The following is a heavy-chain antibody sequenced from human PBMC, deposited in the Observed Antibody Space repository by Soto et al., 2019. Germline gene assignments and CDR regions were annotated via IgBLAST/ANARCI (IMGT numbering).Heavy chain of an antibody. CDR3: ARSTIEPRVFMSPFDP. D-gene: IGHD6-6*01. CDR2: MYYDGNT. Sequence: PSYALSLTCTLSGGTINNSSYDCNYIAQPPEKGLECVETMYYDGNTHYNPPLTSRVTTPIDTPKTQFSLKPSSVTAADTSISYSARSTIEPRVFMSPFDPWGEATLVTVS. V-gene: IGHV4-39*01. J-gene: IGHJ4*02. CDR1: GGTINNSSYD.